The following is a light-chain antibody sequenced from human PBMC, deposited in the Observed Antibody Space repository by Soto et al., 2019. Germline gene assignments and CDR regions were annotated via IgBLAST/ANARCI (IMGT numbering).Light chain of an antibody. J-gene: IGKJ1*01. CDR2: DVS. CDR1: QSISTY. Sequence: DIQMTQSPSSLSASVGDRVTITCRASQSISTYLNWYQQKSGNAPKLLIYDVSTLQTGVPSRFSGSGSGTDFTLTISSLQHEDFATYYCQQSYISPRTFGQGTKVDIK. V-gene: IGKV1-39*01. CDR3: QQSYISPRT.